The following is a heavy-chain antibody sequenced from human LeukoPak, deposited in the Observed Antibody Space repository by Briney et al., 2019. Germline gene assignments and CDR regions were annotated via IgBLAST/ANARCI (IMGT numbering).Heavy chain of an antibody. CDR3: ARVRIVPAAIGYFDY. J-gene: IGHJ4*02. CDR2: ISGSGGST. Sequence: PGGSLRLSCAASGFTFSSYAMSWVRQAPGKGLEWVSAISGSGGSTYYADSVKGRFTVSRDNSKNTLYLQMNSLRAEDTAVYYCARVRIVPAAIGYFDYWGQGTLVTVSP. V-gene: IGHV3-23*01. CDR1: GFTFSSYA. D-gene: IGHD2-2*02.